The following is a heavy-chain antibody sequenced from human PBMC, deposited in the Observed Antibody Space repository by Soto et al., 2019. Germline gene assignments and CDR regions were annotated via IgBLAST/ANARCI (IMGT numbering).Heavy chain of an antibody. CDR2: ISFDGIQK. CDR3: ARAYCSRTTCPPYYYYYGLNV. Sequence: QVQLVESGGGVVQPGRSLRLSCAASGFTFINYAMHWVRQAPGKGLEWVAVISFDGIQKYYADSVQGRFTISRDNSQNTLYLQMNSLVAGDTAVYYCARAYCSRTTCPPYYYYYGLNVWGQGTAVTVSS. CDR1: GFTFINYA. V-gene: IGHV3-30-3*01. D-gene: IGHD2-2*01. J-gene: IGHJ6*02.